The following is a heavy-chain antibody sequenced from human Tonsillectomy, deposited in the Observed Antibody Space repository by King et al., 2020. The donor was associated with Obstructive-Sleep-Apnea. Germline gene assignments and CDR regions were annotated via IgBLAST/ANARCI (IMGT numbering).Heavy chain of an antibody. V-gene: IGHV4-4*09. J-gene: IGHJ4*02. CDR2: IYHSGTT. CDR3: AKYGSGGFDD. D-gene: IGHD3-10*01. CDR1: GGSITSHF. Sequence: VQLQESGPGLVKPSETLSLTCTVSGGSITSHFWSWIRQSPGKGLEWIAYIYHSGTTKYNPSLESRVAISVDTSKNQFSLTVNSVTAAVTAMYYCAKYGSGGFDDWGQGTLVTVSS.